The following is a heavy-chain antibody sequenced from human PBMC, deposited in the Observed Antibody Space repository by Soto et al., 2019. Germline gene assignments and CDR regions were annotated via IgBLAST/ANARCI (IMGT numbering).Heavy chain of an antibody. D-gene: IGHD2-2*01. CDR1: GFTFSSYA. CDR3: ATDLTGYAMDV. Sequence: GWSLRLSCAASGFTFSSYAMSWVRQAPGKGLEWVSAISGSGGSTYYADSVKGRFTISRDNSKNTLYLQMNGLRVEDTAIYYCATDLTGYAMDVWGQGTTVTVSS. CDR2: ISGSGGST. J-gene: IGHJ6*02. V-gene: IGHV3-23*01.